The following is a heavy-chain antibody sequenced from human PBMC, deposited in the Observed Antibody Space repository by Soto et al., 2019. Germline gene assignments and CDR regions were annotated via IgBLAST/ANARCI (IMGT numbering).Heavy chain of an antibody. J-gene: IGHJ6*02. CDR1: GGSISSGGYY. Sequence: LSLTFTVSGGSISSGGYYWSWIRQHPGKGLEWIGYIYYSGSTYYNPDTAKNQFALQLKSVTPDDTGVYYCARGNWNDEGYYYGMDVWGQGITVTVSS. CDR3: ARGNWNDEGYYYGMDV. CDR2: IYYSGST. V-gene: IGHV4-31*02. D-gene: IGHD1-1*01.